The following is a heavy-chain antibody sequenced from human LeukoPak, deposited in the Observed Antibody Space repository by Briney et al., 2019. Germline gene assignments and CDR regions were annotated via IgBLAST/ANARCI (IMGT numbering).Heavy chain of an antibody. CDR3: AKDRLRFFGTEFDY. CDR1: GFTFNDYA. V-gene: IGHV3-30-3*01. Sequence: GGSLRLSCAASGFTFNDYAMYWVRQTPGKGLEWVTLISYDGYDKSHADSVRGRFTISRDNSKNTLYLQMNSLRAEDTAVYYCAKDRLRFFGTEFDYWGQGTLVTVSS. J-gene: IGHJ4*02. CDR2: ISYDGYDK. D-gene: IGHD3-3*01.